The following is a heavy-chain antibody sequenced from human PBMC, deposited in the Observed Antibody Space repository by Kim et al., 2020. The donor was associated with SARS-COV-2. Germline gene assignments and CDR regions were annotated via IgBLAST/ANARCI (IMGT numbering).Heavy chain of an antibody. CDR3: ARGDYGSGTAGY. V-gene: IGHV4-38-2*02. CDR2: IYHSGST. D-gene: IGHD3-10*01. CDR1: GYSISSGYY. J-gene: IGHJ4*02. Sequence: SETLSLTCTVSGYSISSGYYWGWIRQPPGKGLEWIGSIYHSGSTYYNPSLKSRVTISVDTSKNQFSLKLSSVTAADTAVYYCARGDYGSGTAGYWGQGTLVTVSS.